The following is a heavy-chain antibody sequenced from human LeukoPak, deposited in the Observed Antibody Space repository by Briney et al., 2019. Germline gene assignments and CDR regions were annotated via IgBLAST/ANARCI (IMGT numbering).Heavy chain of an antibody. D-gene: IGHD6-19*01. Sequence: LETLSLTCTVSGGSISSYYWSWIRQPPGKGLEWIGYIYTSGSTNYNPSLKSRVTISVDTSKNQFSLKLSSVTAADTAVYYCARIQRGRWLAFDYWGQGTLVTVSS. CDR2: IYTSGST. J-gene: IGHJ4*02. V-gene: IGHV4-4*09. CDR3: ARIQRGRWLAFDY. CDR1: GGSISSYY.